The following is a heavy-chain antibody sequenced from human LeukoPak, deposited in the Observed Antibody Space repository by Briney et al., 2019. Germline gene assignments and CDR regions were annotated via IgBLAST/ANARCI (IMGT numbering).Heavy chain of an antibody. D-gene: IGHD3-22*01. CDR3: AKVHGYYDSSGYFDY. J-gene: IGHJ4*02. V-gene: IGHV3-30*02. CDR1: GFTFSGYG. Sequence: GRSLRLSCAASGFTFSGYGMHWVRQAPGKGLEWVAFIRYDGSNKYYADSVKGRFTISRDSSKNTLSLQMNSLRPEDTAVYYCAKVHGYYDSSGYFDYWGQGTLVTVSS. CDR2: IRYDGSNK.